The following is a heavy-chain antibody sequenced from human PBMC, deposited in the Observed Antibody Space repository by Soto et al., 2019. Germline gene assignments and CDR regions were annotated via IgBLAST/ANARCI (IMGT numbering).Heavy chain of an antibody. D-gene: IGHD2-21*02. CDR2: ISSSGSTI. CDR3: ARDPGYGGDPPLYYFDY. V-gene: IGHV3-48*03. Sequence: GGSLRLSCAASGFTFSSYEMNWVRQVPGKGLEWVSYISSSGSTIYYADFVKGRFSISRDNAKNSLFLQMSSLRAEDTAVYYCARDPGYGGDPPLYYFDYWGQGTLVTVSS. J-gene: IGHJ4*02. CDR1: GFTFSSYE.